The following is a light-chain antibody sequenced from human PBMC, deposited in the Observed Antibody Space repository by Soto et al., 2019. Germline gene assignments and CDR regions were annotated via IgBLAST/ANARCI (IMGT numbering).Light chain of an antibody. Sequence: EIVLTQSPGTLSLSPGERATVSCRASQSVSSSYLAWYQHKPGQAPRLLISGASNRAAGIPDRFSGSGSGTDFNLTISRLEPEDFAVYYCQQYDNSFTFGGGTKVEIK. CDR2: GAS. J-gene: IGKJ4*01. CDR1: QSVSSSY. V-gene: IGKV3-20*01. CDR3: QQYDNSFT.